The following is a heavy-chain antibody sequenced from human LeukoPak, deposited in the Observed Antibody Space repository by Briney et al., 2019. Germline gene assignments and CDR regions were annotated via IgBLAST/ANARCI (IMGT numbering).Heavy chain of an antibody. CDR2: IYYSGST. V-gene: IGHV4-59*01. CDR3: ARDLRRYCSGGSCYSGYYGMDV. J-gene: IGHJ6*02. Sequence: PSETLSLTCSVSGAFISNYYWSWIRQPPGKGLEWIGYIYYSGSTNYNPSLKSRVTISVDTSKNQFSLKLSSVTAADTAVYYCARDLRRYCSGGSCYSGYYGMDVWGQGTTVTVSS. D-gene: IGHD2-15*01. CDR1: GAFISNYY.